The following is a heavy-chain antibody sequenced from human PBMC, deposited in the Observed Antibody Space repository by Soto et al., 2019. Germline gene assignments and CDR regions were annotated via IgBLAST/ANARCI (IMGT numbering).Heavy chain of an antibody. J-gene: IGHJ3*02. V-gene: IGHV4-59*02. Sequence: SETLSLTCTVSGVSVSTYYWSWIRQPPGKGLEWIAYIYYSGSTNYNPSLKSRVTISVDTSKNQFSLKLTSVTAADTAVYYCARTYDGSGPNSGGYGFDTWGQGTMVT. CDR2: IYYSGST. CDR3: ARTYDGSGPNSGGYGFDT. D-gene: IGHD3-22*01. CDR1: GVSVSTYY.